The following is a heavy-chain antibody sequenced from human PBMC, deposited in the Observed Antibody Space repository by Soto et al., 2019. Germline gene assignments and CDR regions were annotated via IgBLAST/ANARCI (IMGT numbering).Heavy chain of an antibody. CDR2: IYYSGST. D-gene: IGHD3-10*02. CDR1: GGSISSYY. J-gene: IGHJ5*02. CDR3: ARVPSPFSIATMFLNWFDP. Sequence: SETLSLTCTVSGGSISSYYWSWIRQPPGKGLEWIGYIYYSGSTNYNPSLKSRVTISVDTSKNQFSLKLSSVTAADTAMYYCARVPSPFSIATMFLNWFDPWGPGTQVTVSS. V-gene: IGHV4-59*01.